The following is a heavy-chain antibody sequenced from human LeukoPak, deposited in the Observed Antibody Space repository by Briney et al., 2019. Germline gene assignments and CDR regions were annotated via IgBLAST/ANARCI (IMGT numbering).Heavy chain of an antibody. D-gene: IGHD3-10*01. CDR1: GFTFSSFG. CDR2: ISYDGSNK. Sequence: PGGSLRLSCAASGFTFSSFGIHWVRQAPGKGLEWVAVISYDGSNKYYADSVKGRFTISRDNSKNTLYLQMNSLRAEDTAVYYCARDQGWFGELSYYFDYWGQGTLVTVSS. V-gene: IGHV3-30*19. CDR3: ARDQGWFGELSYYFDY. J-gene: IGHJ4*02.